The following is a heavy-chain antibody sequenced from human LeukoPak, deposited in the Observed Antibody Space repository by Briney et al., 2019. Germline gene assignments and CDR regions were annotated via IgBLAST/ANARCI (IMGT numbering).Heavy chain of an antibody. D-gene: IGHD3-22*01. V-gene: IGHV3-23*01. Sequence: GGSLRLSCAASGSTFSSYAMSWVRQAPGKGLEWVSAISGSGGSTYYADSAKGRFTISRDNSKNTLYLQMNSLRAEDTAVYYCAKLITMIVVVTNDYWGQGTLVTVSS. CDR3: AKLITMIVVVTNDY. CDR1: GSTFSSYA. CDR2: ISGSGGST. J-gene: IGHJ4*02.